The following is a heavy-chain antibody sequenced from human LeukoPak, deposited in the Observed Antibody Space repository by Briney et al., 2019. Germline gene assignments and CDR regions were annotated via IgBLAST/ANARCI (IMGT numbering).Heavy chain of an antibody. CDR2: IYYSGST. J-gene: IGHJ4*02. CDR3: AKQRAPALIDY. CDR1: GGSISSSSYY. Sequence: PSETLSLTCTVSGGSISSSSYYWGWIRQPPGKGLEWIGGIYYSGSTYYNPSLKSRVTISVDTSKNQFSLKLSSVTAADTAVYYCAKQRAPALIDYWGQGTLVTVSS. V-gene: IGHV4-39*01. D-gene: IGHD1-26*01.